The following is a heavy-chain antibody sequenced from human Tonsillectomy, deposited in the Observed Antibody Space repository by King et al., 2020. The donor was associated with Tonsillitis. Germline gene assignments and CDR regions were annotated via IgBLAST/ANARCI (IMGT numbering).Heavy chain of an antibody. V-gene: IGHV3-9*01. CDR3: AKDLSLYSSSYFDY. D-gene: IGHD6-6*01. CDR1: GFTFDDYA. J-gene: IGHJ4*02. CDR2: ISWNNDNI. Sequence: QLVQSGGDLVQPGTSLRLSCAASGFTFDDYAMHWVRQAPGKGLEWVSGISWNNDNIGYADSVKGRFTISRDNAKNSLYLQMNSLRPEDTALYYCAKDLSLYSSSYFDYWGQGTLVTVSS.